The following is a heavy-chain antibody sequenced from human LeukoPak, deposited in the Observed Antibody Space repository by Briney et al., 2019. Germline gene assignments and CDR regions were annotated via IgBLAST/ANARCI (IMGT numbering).Heavy chain of an antibody. Sequence: GGSLRLSCAASGFTFSDYHMSWIRQAPGKGLEWLSYISGSDNTEYYADSVKGRFTISRDNAKNSLHLQMNSLRAEDTAVYYCARDRGIVGTTGYYYMDVWGKGTTVTVSS. D-gene: IGHD1-26*01. V-gene: IGHV3-11*04. CDR2: ISGSDNTE. CDR3: ARDRGIVGTTGYYYMDV. CDR1: GFTFSDYH. J-gene: IGHJ6*03.